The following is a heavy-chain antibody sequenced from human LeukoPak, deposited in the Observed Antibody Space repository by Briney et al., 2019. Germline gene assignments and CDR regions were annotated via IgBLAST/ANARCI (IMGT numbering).Heavy chain of an antibody. CDR1: GFTFSSYS. J-gene: IGHJ4*02. CDR2: ISSSSSTI. Sequence: PGRSLRLSCAASGFTFSSYSMNWVRQAPGKGLEWVSYISSSSSTIYYADSVKGRFTISRDNAKNSLYLQMNSLRAEDTAVYYCARVEKYYDFWSGYYCFDYWGQGTLVTVSS. D-gene: IGHD3-3*01. V-gene: IGHV3-48*04. CDR3: ARVEKYYDFWSGYYCFDY.